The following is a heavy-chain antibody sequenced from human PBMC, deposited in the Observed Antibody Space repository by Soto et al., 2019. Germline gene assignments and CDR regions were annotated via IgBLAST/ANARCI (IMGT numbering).Heavy chain of an antibody. J-gene: IGHJ5*02. CDR1: GGSISSGGYY. V-gene: IGHV4-31*03. Sequence: SETLSLTCTVSGGSISSGGYYWSWIRQHPGKGLEWIGYIYYSGSTYYNPSLKSRVTISVDTSKNQFSLKLSSVTAADTAVYYCARGRSAYRSIAARPEGNWFDLRGQGTRVTVSS. D-gene: IGHD6-6*01. CDR2: IYYSGST. CDR3: ARGRSAYRSIAARPEGNWFDL.